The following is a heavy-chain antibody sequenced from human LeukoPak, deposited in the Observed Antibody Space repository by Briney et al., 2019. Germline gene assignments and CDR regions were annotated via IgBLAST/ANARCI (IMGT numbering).Heavy chain of an antibody. D-gene: IGHD1/OR15-1a*01. V-gene: IGHV4-39*02. CDR1: GGSISSRSYY. CDR3: AILTANTPEHYFDY. J-gene: IGHJ4*02. CDR2: IYYSGTT. Sequence: SETLSLTCTVSGGSISSRSYYWGWIRQPPGKGLEWIGSIYYSGTTYYNPSLKSRVAISVDTSKNHFSLKLSSVTAADTAMYYCAILTANTPEHYFDYWGQGTLVTVSS.